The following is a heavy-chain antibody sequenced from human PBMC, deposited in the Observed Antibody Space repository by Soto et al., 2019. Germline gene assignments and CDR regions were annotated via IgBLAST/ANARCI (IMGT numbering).Heavy chain of an antibody. Sequence: SETLSLTCTVSGGSFSSGDYDWSWIRQPPGKGLEWIGNIYYSGSTNYNPALKSRVTISVDTSKNQFSLKLSSVTAADTAVYYCSGADSSGWSRLNWFDPWGQGTLVTVSS. J-gene: IGHJ5*02. V-gene: IGHV4-61*08. D-gene: IGHD6-19*01. CDR2: IYYSGST. CDR1: GGSFSSGDYD. CDR3: SGADSSGWSRLNWFDP.